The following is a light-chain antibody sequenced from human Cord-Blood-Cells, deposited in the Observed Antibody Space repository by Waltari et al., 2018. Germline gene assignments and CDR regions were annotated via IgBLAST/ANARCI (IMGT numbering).Light chain of an antibody. CDR2: GSS. Sequence: EIVMTQSPATLSVSPGERATLSCRASQRVSSNLAWYQQKPGQAPRFLIYGSSTRATGIPARFSGSGSGTAFTLTISSLQSEDFAVYYCQQYNNWPRTFGQGTKVEIK. CDR1: QRVSSN. V-gene: IGKV3-15*01. J-gene: IGKJ1*01. CDR3: QQYNNWPRT.